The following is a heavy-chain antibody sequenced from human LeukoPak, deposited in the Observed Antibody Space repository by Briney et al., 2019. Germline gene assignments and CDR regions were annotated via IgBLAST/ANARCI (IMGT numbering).Heavy chain of an antibody. V-gene: IGHV3-30*02. CDR2: IRYDGSNK. CDR3: ARDSGDPPSVNGYPDY. J-gene: IGHJ4*02. D-gene: IGHD3-10*01. Sequence: GGSLRLSCAASGFTFSSYGTHWVRQAPGKGLEWVAFIRYDGSNKYYADSVKGRFTISRDNSKNTLYLQMNSLRAEDTAVYYWARDSGDPPSVNGYPDYWGQGTLVTVSS. CDR1: GFTFSSYG.